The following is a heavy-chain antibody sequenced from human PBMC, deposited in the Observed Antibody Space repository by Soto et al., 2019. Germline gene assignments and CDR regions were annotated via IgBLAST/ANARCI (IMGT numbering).Heavy chain of an antibody. CDR3: AKDGSHNFDY. Sequence: QVQLVESGGGVVQPGRSLRLSCAASGFTFSHYAMHWVRQAPGKGLEWVALMSYDGSNEYYADSVKGRFTISRDNSKNTLYLHMNSLRADDTAVYYCAKDGSHNFDYWGQGTLVTVSS. CDR2: MSYDGSNE. D-gene: IGHD1-26*01. CDR1: GFTFSHYA. J-gene: IGHJ4*02. V-gene: IGHV3-30*18.